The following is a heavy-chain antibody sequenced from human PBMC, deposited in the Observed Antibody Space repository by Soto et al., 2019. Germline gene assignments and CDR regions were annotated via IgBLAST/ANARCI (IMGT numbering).Heavy chain of an antibody. D-gene: IGHD3-10*01. V-gene: IGHV3-23*01. CDR1: GFTFISYA. CDR2: ISGSGGST. Sequence: GGSVRLSCAASGFTFISYAMSWVRQAPGKGLEWVSAISGSGGSTYYADSVKGRFTISRDNSKNTLYLQMNSLRAEDTAVYYCAKVVRFGTTYYFDYWGQGTLVTVSS. J-gene: IGHJ4*02. CDR3: AKVVRFGTTYYFDY.